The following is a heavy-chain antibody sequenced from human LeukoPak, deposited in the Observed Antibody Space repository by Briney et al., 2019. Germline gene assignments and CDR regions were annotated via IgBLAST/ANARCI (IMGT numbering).Heavy chain of an antibody. Sequence: GSLRLSCAASGFPFSSYGMHWVRQAPGKGLEWVAVISYDGSNKYYADSVKGRFTISRDTAKNSLYLQMNSLRTEDTAVYHCARAGSHRNSGYDYWGQGTLVTVSS. D-gene: IGHD5-12*01. CDR3: ARAGSHRNSGYDY. CDR2: ISYDGSNK. CDR1: GFPFSSYG. V-gene: IGHV3-30*03. J-gene: IGHJ4*02.